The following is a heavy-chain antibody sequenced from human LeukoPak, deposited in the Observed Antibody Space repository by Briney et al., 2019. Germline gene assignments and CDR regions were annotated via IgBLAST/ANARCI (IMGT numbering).Heavy chain of an antibody. CDR2: SDHIGST. V-gene: IGHV4-38-2*02. J-gene: IGHJ6*03. CDR1: VYSISSGYY. CDR3: ARDRSGYSGYEGYYYYMDV. D-gene: IGHD5-12*01. Sequence: SETLSLTRAVSVYSISSGYYWGWIRQPPGKGLEWIGGSDHIGSTYYNPSLKSRVTISVDTSKNQFSLKLSSVTAADTAVYYCARDRSGYSGYEGYYYYMDVWDKGTTVTVSS.